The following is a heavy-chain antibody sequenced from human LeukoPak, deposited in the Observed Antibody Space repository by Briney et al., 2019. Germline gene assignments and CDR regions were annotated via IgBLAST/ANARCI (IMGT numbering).Heavy chain of an antibody. CDR1: GFIFSNYA. V-gene: IGHV3-33*08. D-gene: IGHD1-1*01. CDR3: ARDGRSGPHFDS. CDR2: IWFDGSNK. J-gene: IGHJ4*02. Sequence: PGGSLRLSCAASGFIFSNYAMHWVRQAPGKGLEWVAHIWFDGSNKYFADSVKGRFTISRDNSKNTLYLQMNSLRAEDTAVYYCARDGRSGPHFDSWGQGTLVTVSS.